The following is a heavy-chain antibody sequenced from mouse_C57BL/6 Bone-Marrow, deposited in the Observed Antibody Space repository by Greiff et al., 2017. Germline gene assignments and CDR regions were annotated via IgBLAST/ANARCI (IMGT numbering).Heavy chain of an antibody. CDR1: GFTFSSYA. D-gene: IGHD1-1*01. CDR3: ARGPPYYYGGDY. V-gene: IGHV5-4*03. Sequence: EVKLVESGGGLVKPGGSLKLSCAASGFTFSSYAMSWVRQTPEKRLEWVATISDGGSYTYYPDNVKGRFTISRDNAKNNLYLQMSHLKSEDTAMYYCARGPPYYYGGDYWGQGTTLTVSS. J-gene: IGHJ2*01. CDR2: ISDGGSYT.